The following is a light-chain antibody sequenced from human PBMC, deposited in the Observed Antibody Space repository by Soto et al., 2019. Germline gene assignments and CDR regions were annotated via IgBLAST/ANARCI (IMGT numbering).Light chain of an antibody. J-gene: IGLJ2*01. Sequence: QSVLTQPASVSGSPGQSITISCTGTSSDVGGYNYVSWYQQYPGKAPKLLISEVSNRPSGVSSRFSGSKSGNTASLTISGLQAEDEADYYCTSYKTRGIVVFGGGTKLTVL. CDR2: EVS. CDR3: TSYKTRGIVV. V-gene: IGLV2-14*01. CDR1: SSDVGGYNY.